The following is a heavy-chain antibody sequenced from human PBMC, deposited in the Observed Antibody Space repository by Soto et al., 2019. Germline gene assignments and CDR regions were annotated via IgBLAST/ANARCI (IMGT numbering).Heavy chain of an antibody. D-gene: IGHD2-15*01. J-gene: IGHJ4*02. V-gene: IGHV1-3*01. CDR2: INAGNGNT. CDR3: ARGPGGPDGPGDY. Sequence: QVQLVQSGAEVKKPGASVKVSCKASGYTFTSYAMHWVRQATGQRLEWMGWINAGNGNTKYSQKLQGRVTITRDTSASTAYMELSSLRFVDTTVYYCARGPGGPDGPGDYWCQGTLVTVSS. CDR1: GYTFTSYA.